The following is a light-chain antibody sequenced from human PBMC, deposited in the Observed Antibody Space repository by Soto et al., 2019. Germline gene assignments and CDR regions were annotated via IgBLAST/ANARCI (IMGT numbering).Light chain of an antibody. CDR2: EVS. J-gene: IGLJ1*01. V-gene: IGLV2-8*01. CDR1: STDVGGYNS. CDR3: SSNAGSGNYV. Sequence: QSVLTQPPSASGSPGQSVTISCTGTSTDVGGYNSVSWYQHHPGKAPKLMIYEVSKRPSGVPDRFSGSKSANTSSLTVAGLQAEDEAYYYCSSNAGSGNYVFGTGTKLTVL.